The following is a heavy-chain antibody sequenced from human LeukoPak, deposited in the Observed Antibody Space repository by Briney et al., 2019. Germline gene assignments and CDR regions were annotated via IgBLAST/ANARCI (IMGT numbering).Heavy chain of an antibody. D-gene: IGHD3-3*01. Sequence: GGSLRLSCAATGFTFSSYGMSWVRQAPGKGLEWVSAISGSAASTYYADSVKGRFTISRDNSKNTLYLQMNSRRAEDTAVYYCAKTPRFPGRGYYFDSWGQGALVTVSS. V-gene: IGHV3-23*01. CDR3: AKTPRFPGRGYYFDS. J-gene: IGHJ4*02. CDR2: ISGSAAST. CDR1: GFTFSSYG.